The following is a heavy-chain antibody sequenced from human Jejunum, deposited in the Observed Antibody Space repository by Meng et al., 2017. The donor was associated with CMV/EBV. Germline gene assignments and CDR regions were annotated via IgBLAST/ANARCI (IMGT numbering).Heavy chain of an antibody. D-gene: IGHD6-6*01. V-gene: IGHV3-30*03. CDR2: ISYDGIID. J-gene: IGHJ4*02. Sequence: FPFTTDSMHGVRQAPGKGLEWVAVISYDGIIDYYTDSVQGRFTISRDNSKNTLYLQMNSLRADDTAIYYCARGRVSYTTWSPQAYWGQGTLVTVSS. CDR1: FPFTTDS. CDR3: ARGRVSYTTWSPQAY.